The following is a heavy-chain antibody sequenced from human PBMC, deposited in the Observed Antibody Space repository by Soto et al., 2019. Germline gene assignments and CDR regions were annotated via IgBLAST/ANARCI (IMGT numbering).Heavy chain of an antibody. J-gene: IGHJ6*02. Sequence: GSLRLSCAASGFTFRSYAMSWVRQAPGKGLEWVANTNKDGSQKYYVDSVKGRFTISRDNAKNSLYLQMNSLRAEDTAVYYCLKGMDVWGQGTTVTVSS. CDR2: TNKDGSQK. CDR1: GFTFRSYA. CDR3: LKGMDV. V-gene: IGHV3-7*01.